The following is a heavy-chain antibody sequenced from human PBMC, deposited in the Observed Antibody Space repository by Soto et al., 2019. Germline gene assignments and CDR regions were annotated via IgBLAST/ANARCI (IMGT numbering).Heavy chain of an antibody. V-gene: IGHV3-33*01. CDR1: GFSFSSYD. Sequence: LRLSCAVSGFSFSSYDMHWVRQAPGKGLEWVAVLWYDESNQYYADSVKGRFTISRDVSKNTLFLQMTSLRAEDTAVYFCARGADHRFLEPNEFGSWGQGTLVTVSS. CDR3: ARGADHRFLEPNEFGS. J-gene: IGHJ4*02. D-gene: IGHD3-3*01. CDR2: LWYDESNQ.